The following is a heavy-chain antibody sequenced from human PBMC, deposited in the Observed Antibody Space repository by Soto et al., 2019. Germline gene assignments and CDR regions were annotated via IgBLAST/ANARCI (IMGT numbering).Heavy chain of an antibody. V-gene: IGHV3-23*01. CDR3: AKSLTDRGVIINWHY. Sequence: GGSLRLSCAASGFTFSSYAMSWVRQAPGKGLEWVSAISASGGSTYYADSVKGRFTISRDNSKNTLYLQMNSLRAEDTAVYYCAKSLTDRGVIINWHYWGQGTLVTVSS. CDR1: GFTFSSYA. J-gene: IGHJ4*02. D-gene: IGHD3-10*01. CDR2: ISASGGST.